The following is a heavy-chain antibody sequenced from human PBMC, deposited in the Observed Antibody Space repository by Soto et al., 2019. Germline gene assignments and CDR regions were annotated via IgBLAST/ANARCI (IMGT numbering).Heavy chain of an antibody. CDR3: ARAHAPTLPFDS. CDR2: IFHSGNA. D-gene: IGHD2-15*01. CDR1: GGSIRNVY. Sequence: SETLSLTCSVSGGSIRNVYWSWIRQSPGKRLEWIGVIFHSGNAKYNPSLKSRVTMSIDTSRNQISLSLDSVTAADTAIYFCARAHAPTLPFDSWGQGTLVTVSS. V-gene: IGHV4-59*01. J-gene: IGHJ4*01.